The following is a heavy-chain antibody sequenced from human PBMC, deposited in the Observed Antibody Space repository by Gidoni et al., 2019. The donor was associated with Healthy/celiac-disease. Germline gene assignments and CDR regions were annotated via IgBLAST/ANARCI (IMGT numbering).Heavy chain of an antibody. CDR3: ARDGDLITMIVGAFDI. Sequence: QVQLVESGGGVVQPGRSLRLSCAASGFTFSSYGMHWVRQAPGKGLEWVAVIWYDGSNKYYADSVKGRFTISRDNSKNTLYLQMNSLRAEDTAVYYCARDGDLITMIVGAFDIWGQGTMVTVSS. J-gene: IGHJ3*02. V-gene: IGHV3-33*01. CDR1: GFTFSSYG. CDR2: IWYDGSNK. D-gene: IGHD3-22*01.